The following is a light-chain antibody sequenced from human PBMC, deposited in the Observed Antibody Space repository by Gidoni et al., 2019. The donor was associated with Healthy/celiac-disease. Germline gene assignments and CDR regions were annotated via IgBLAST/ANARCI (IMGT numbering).Light chain of an antibody. Sequence: DTVLTQSPATLSLSPGESATLSCGASQSVSSSYLAWYQQKPGLAPRLLLYDASSSATGIPDRVSGSGSGTDFTLTISRLEPEDFAVYYCQQYGSSLWTFGQETKVEIK. V-gene: IGKV3D-20*01. CDR3: QQYGSSLWT. CDR2: DAS. CDR1: QSVSSSY. J-gene: IGKJ1*01.